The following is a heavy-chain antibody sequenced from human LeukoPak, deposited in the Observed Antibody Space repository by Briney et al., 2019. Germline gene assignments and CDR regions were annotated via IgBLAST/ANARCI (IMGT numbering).Heavy chain of an antibody. Sequence: GGSLRLSCAASGFTFSSYGMHWVRQAPGKGLEWVAVIWYDGSNKYYADSVKGRFTISRDNSKNTLYLQMNSLRAEDTAAYYCARDSYGYLYFDYWGQGTLVTVPS. D-gene: IGHD5-18*01. V-gene: IGHV3-33*01. CDR2: IWYDGSNK. CDR3: ARDSYGYLYFDY. J-gene: IGHJ4*02. CDR1: GFTFSSYG.